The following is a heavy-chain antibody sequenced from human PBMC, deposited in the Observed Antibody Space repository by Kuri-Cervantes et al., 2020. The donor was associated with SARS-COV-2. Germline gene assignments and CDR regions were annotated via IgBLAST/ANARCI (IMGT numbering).Heavy chain of an antibody. Sequence: GESLKISCTASGFNYLNCAIHWVRQAPGTGLEWVAVVSYNGTNKYYADSVKGRFTISRDNSRNIVYLQMSSLRPEDTALYYCTREAYDYNMGFDSWGQGTLVTVSS. D-gene: IGHD4-11*01. CDR3: TREAYDYNMGFDS. J-gene: IGHJ4*02. CDR2: VSYNGTNK. V-gene: IGHV3-30-3*01. CDR1: GFNYLNCA.